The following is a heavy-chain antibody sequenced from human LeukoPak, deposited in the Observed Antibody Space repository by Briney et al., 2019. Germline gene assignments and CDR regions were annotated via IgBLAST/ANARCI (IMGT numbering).Heavy chain of an antibody. D-gene: IGHD2-15*01. V-gene: IGHV3-7*03. CDR3: ARDQGYCSGGSCYPYYYYGMDV. Sequence: GGSLRLSCAASGFTFSSYWMSWVRQAPGKGLEWVANIKQDGSEKYYVGSVKGRFTISRDNAKNSLYLQMNSLRAEDTAVYYCARDQGYCSGGSCYPYYYYGMDVWGKGTTVTVSS. CDR2: IKQDGSEK. J-gene: IGHJ6*04. CDR1: GFTFSSYW.